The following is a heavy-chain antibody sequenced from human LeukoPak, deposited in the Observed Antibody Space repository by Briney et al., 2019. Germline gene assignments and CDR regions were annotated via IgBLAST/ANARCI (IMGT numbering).Heavy chain of an antibody. Sequence: PGGSLRLSCAASGFTFSTYWMHWVRQAPGKGLVWVSRINSDGSSTRYADSVKGRFTISRDNAKNTLYLQMNSLRADDTAVYYCAGGPCRSDTGGYVFDYWGQGTLVTVSS. CDR1: GFTFSTYW. D-gene: IGHD3-22*01. CDR2: INSDGSST. J-gene: IGHJ4*02. V-gene: IGHV3-74*01. CDR3: AGGPCRSDTGGYVFDY.